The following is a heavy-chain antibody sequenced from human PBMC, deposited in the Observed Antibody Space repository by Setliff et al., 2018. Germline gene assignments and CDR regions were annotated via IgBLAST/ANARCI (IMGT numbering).Heavy chain of an antibody. Sequence: ASVKVSCKASGDTFSTYSLSWVRQAPGQGLEWMGWISSYNDVTNYAQRFQGRVTMTTDTSTSAVYMELRSLRADDTALYYCAISTLSICSGGSCPNVFDVWGQGTMVTVSS. CDR2: ISSYNDVT. J-gene: IGHJ3*01. CDR1: GDTFSTYS. V-gene: IGHV1-18*01. CDR3: AISTLSICSGGSCPNVFDV. D-gene: IGHD2-15*01.